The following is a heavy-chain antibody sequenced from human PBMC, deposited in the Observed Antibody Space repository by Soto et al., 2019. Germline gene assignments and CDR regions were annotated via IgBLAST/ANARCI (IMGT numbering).Heavy chain of an antibody. CDR1: GGTFSSYA. J-gene: IGHJ4*02. V-gene: IGHV1-69*13. Sequence: SVKVSCKASGGTFSSYAISWVRQAPGQGLEWMGGIIPIFGTANYAQKFQGRVTITADESTSTACMELSSLRSEDTAVYYCASQNGGSPDYFDYWGQGTLVTVSS. CDR2: IIPIFGTA. CDR3: ASQNGGSPDYFDY. D-gene: IGHD1-26*01.